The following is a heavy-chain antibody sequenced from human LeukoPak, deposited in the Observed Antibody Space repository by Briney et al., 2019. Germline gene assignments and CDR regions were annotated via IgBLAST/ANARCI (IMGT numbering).Heavy chain of an antibody. CDR3: ATTDKNRYYINV. Sequence: SETLSLTCTVSGNSINIYSWNWIRQSPERGLEWIAYMYYSGTTNYNPSLENRAAISLDLSRHQFSLRLSSVTAADTAVYFCATTDKNRYYINVWGPGTTVIVSS. V-gene: IGHV4-59*12. CDR1: GNSINIYS. CDR2: MYYSGTT. J-gene: IGHJ6*01. D-gene: IGHD2-21*01.